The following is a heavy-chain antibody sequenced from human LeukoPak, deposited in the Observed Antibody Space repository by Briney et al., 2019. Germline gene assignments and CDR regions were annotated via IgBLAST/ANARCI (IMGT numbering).Heavy chain of an antibody. CDR1: GFTFSSYA. V-gene: IGHV3-30-3*01. Sequence: GGSLRLSCAASGFTFSSYAMHWVHQAPGKGLEWVAVISYDGSNKYYADSMKGRFTISRDNSKNTLYLQMNSLRAEDTAVYYCARDLSVDYWGQGTLVTVSS. CDR3: ARDLSVDY. J-gene: IGHJ4*02. D-gene: IGHD2/OR15-2a*01. CDR2: ISYDGSNK.